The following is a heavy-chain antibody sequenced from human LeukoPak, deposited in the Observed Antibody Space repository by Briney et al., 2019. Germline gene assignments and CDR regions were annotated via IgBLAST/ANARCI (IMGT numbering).Heavy chain of an antibody. V-gene: IGHV1-2*02. J-gene: IGHJ6*03. Sequence: ASVKVSCKASGYTFTGYYMHWVRQAPGQGLEWMGWINPNSGGTNYAQKFQGRVTMTRDTSISTAYMELSRLRFDDTAVYYCARDGDTAMVEYDYYYYYYMDVWGKGTTVTISS. CDR3: ARDGDTAMVEYDYYYYYYMDV. CDR2: INPNSGGT. D-gene: IGHD5-18*01. CDR1: GYTFTGYY.